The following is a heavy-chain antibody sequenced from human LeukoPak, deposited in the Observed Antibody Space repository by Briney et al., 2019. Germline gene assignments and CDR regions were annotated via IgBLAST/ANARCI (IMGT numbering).Heavy chain of an antibody. Sequence: SETLSLTCGVSGASISSSNWWSWVRQPPGTGLEWIGAVYHDGTTTYNPSLKSRVIISAYKSKNQISLRLNSVTAADTAVYYCARRITGTLAPFDDWGQGTLVTVST. CDR3: ARRITGTLAPFDD. CDR1: GASISSSNW. D-gene: IGHD1-14*01. V-gene: IGHV4-4*02. CDR2: VYHDGTT. J-gene: IGHJ4*02.